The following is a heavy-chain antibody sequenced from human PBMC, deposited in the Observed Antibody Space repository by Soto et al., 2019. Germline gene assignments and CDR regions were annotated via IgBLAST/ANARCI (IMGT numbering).Heavy chain of an antibody. CDR2: ILGRDDTT. J-gene: IGHJ4*02. CDR3: TKGAWLDY. CDR1: GFSFNTFD. V-gene: IGHV3-23*01. D-gene: IGHD5-12*01. Sequence: EVQVLESGGDLVEPGGSLRLSCAASGFSFNTFDMSWVREAPGKGLEWVSVILGRDDTTYYVDSVKGRVTISRDTFKNTLHLQMNSLRVEDTALYFCTKGAWLDYWGQGTLVTVSS.